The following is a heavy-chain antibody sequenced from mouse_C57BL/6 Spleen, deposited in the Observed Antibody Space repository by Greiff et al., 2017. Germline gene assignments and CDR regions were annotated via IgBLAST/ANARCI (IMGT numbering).Heavy chain of an antibody. CDR2: IYPGDGDT. J-gene: IGHJ3*01. CDR3: AKTAQVWFAY. V-gene: IGHV1-82*01. CDR1: GYAFSSSW. D-gene: IGHD3-2*02. Sequence: QVQLQQSGPELVKPGASVKISCKASGYAFSSSWMNWVKQRPGKGLEWIGRIYPGDGDTNYNGKFKGKATLTADKSSSTAYMQLSSLTSEDSAVYCCAKTAQVWFAYWGQGTLVTVSA.